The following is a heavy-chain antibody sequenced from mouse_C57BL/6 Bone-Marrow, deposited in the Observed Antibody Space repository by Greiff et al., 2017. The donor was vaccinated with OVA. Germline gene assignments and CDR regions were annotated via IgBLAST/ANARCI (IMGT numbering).Heavy chain of an antibody. CDR1: GYTFTNYW. J-gene: IGHJ4*01. D-gene: IGHD2-1*01. CDR3: ARIYYGNYYAMDY. CDR2: IYPGGGYT. V-gene: IGHV1-63*01. Sequence: VQLVESGAELVRPGTSVKMSCKASGYTFTNYWIGWAKQRPGHGLEWIGDIYPGGGYTNYNEKFKGKATLTADKSSSTAYMQFSSLTSEDSAIYYCARIYYGNYYAMDYWGQGTSVTVSS.